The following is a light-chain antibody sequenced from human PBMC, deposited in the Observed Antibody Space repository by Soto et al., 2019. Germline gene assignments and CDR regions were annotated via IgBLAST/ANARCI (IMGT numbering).Light chain of an antibody. CDR3: SSYTSSSTLVV. CDR1: SSDVGGYNY. CDR2: EVS. Sequence: QSALTQPASVSGSPGQSITISCTGTSSDVGGYNYVSWYQQHTGKAPKLMIYEVSNRPSGVYNRFSGSKSGNTASLTISGLQAEDEADYYCSSYTSSSTLVVFGTGTKVTVL. V-gene: IGLV2-14*01. J-gene: IGLJ1*01.